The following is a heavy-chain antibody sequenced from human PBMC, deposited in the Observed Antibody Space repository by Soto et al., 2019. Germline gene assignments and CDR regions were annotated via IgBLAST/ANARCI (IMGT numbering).Heavy chain of an antibody. D-gene: IGHD3-16*01. J-gene: IGHJ5*02. V-gene: IGHV3-74*01. CDR1: GFTFSNYW. CDR2: MNDDGTTI. CDR3: APDLGGPQGA. Sequence: EVQLVESGGGLVQPGGSLRLSCAASGFTFSNYWMHWVRQGPGKGLVWVSRMNDDGTTIDYADSVNGRFTISRDNAKSTLYLQMNSLRAEDTAVYYCAPDLGGPQGAWGQGTRGT.